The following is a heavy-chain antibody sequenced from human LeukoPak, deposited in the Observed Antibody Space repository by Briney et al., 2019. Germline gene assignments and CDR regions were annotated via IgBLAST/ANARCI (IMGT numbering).Heavy chain of an antibody. Sequence: SETLSLTCTVSGYSISSGYYWGWIRQPPGKGLEWIGSIYHSGSTYYNPSLKSRVTISVDTSKNQFSLKLSSVTAADTAVYYCAFTKDTLDAFDIWGQGTMVTVSS. V-gene: IGHV4-38-2*02. CDR2: IYHSGST. J-gene: IGHJ3*02. D-gene: IGHD3-3*01. CDR1: GYSISSGYY. CDR3: AFTKDTLDAFDI.